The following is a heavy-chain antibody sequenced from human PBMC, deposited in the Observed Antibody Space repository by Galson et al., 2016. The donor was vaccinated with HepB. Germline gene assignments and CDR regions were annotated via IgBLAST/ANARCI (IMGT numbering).Heavy chain of an antibody. CDR1: GFTFNNYP. Sequence: SLRLSCAASGFTFNNYPMGWVRQAPGKGLEWVSIISTSGGDTFYADSVRGRFTISRDNSKNTLYLQMTSLRAEDAAVYYCAKSNMPVGKGRGAFDYWGQGTLVTVSP. CDR3: AKSNMPVGKGRGAFDY. CDR2: ISTSGGDT. V-gene: IGHV3-23*01. D-gene: IGHD1-26*01. J-gene: IGHJ4*02.